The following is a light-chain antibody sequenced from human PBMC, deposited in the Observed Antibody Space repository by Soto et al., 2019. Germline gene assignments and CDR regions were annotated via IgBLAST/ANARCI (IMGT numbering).Light chain of an antibody. CDR2: AAS. J-gene: IGKJ1*01. CDR1: QSISSY. CDR3: QQSYSTPWT. Sequence: IQMTQSPSSLSACVGDRVTITCRASQSISSYLNWYQQKPGKAPKLLIYAASSLQSGVPSRFSGSGSGTDFTLTISSLQPEDFATYYCQQSYSTPWTFGQGTKADIK. V-gene: IGKV1-39*01.